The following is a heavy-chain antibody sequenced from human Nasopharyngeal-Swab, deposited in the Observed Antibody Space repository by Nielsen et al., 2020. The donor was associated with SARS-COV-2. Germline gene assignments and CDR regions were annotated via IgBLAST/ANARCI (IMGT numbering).Heavy chain of an antibody. CDR2: IIPVFGTT. Sequence: VKVSCKPSGGTFNSYAFSWVRQAPGQGLEWMGRIIPVFGTTNYAQDFQGRVTITAYKSTATAYLRWSSLRSEDTAVYYCARESGSSQYSAYYMDVWGKGTAVTVSS. D-gene: IGHD2-15*01. V-gene: IGHV1-69*13. CDR3: ARESGSSQYSAYYMDV. J-gene: IGHJ6*03. CDR1: GGTFNSYA.